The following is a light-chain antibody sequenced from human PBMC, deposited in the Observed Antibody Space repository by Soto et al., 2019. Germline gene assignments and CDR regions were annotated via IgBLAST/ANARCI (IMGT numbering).Light chain of an antibody. J-gene: IGKJ1*01. CDR2: GAS. V-gene: IGKV3-20*01. Sequence: EIVLTQSPGTLSLSPGERATLSCRASQSVSSNYLAWYQLKPGQAPRLLIYGASSRATGIPDRFSGSVSGTDFTLTISRLEPEDFAMYYCQQYSNSPPWTFGQGTKVDIK. CDR1: QSVSSNY. CDR3: QQYSNSPPWT.